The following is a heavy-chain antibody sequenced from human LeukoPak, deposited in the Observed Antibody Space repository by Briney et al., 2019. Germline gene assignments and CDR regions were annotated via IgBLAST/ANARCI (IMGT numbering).Heavy chain of an antibody. J-gene: IGHJ4*02. V-gene: IGHV5-51*01. CDR1: GYSFSTYW. CDR2: IDPGGSDS. Sequence: GESLKISCKGSGYSFSTYWIGWVRQMPGKGLEWMGIIDPGGSDSRYSPSFQGQVTISVDKSVSTAYLQWSTLKASDSAMYYCAKGVAYYYDRSGYFLPYFDYWGQGTLVTVSS. CDR3: AKGVAYYYDRSGYFLPYFDY. D-gene: IGHD3-22*01.